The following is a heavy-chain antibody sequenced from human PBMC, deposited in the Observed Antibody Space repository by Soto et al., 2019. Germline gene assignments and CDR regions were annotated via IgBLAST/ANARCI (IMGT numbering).Heavy chain of an antibody. Sequence: GGSLRLSCAASGFTVSSNYMSWVRQAPGKGLEWVSVIYSGGITYYADSVKGRFTISRDNSKNTLYLQMNSLRAEDTAVFYCARGPYDSSGYYIIGLDYWGQGTLVTVSS. J-gene: IGHJ4*02. V-gene: IGHV3-53*01. CDR2: IYSGGIT. CDR1: GFTVSSNY. CDR3: ARGPYDSSGYYIIGLDY. D-gene: IGHD3-22*01.